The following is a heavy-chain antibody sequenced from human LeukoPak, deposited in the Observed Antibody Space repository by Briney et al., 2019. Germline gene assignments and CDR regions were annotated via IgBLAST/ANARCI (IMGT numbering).Heavy chain of an antibody. J-gene: IGHJ3*02. CDR3: ARGGLVRGTINSLIGFDI. CDR1: GDSVSSNTAG. Sequence: SQTLSLTCAISGDSVSSNTAGWNWIRQSPSRGLEGLGRTYYRSEWYSDDALSVRGRITIKPHTATNQFSLQLTSVTAEDTALYYCARGGLVRGTINSLIGFDIWGQGIMVTVSS. CDR2: TYYRSEWYS. V-gene: IGHV6-1*01. D-gene: IGHD3-10*01.